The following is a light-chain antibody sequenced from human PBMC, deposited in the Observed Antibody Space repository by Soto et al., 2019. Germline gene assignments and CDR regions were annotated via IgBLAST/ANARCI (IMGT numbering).Light chain of an antibody. CDR1: QSLSTF. J-gene: IGKJ5*01. CDR2: DTF. V-gene: IGKV3-11*01. Sequence: EVVLTQSPATLSVSPGERVTLSCRASQSLSTFLAWYQHKPGQAPRPLIYDTFKRATGVPDRFSGGGSGTDFTLTISSLEPEDVAVYYGQQRARWPMPFGQGTRLE. CDR3: QQRARWPMP.